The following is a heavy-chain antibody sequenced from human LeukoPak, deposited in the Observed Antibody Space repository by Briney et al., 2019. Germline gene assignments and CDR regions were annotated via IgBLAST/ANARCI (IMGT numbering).Heavy chain of an antibody. CDR3: ARRYCSGGSYALDDAFDI. D-gene: IGHD2-15*01. V-gene: IGHV3-33*01. CDR1: GFTFSSYG. Sequence: TGGSLRLSCAASGFTFSSYGMHWVRQAPGKGLEWVAVIWYDGSNKYYADSVKGRFTISRDNSKNTLYLQMNSLSAEDTAVYYCARRYCSGGSYALDDAFDIWGQGTMVTVSS. J-gene: IGHJ3*02. CDR2: IWYDGSNK.